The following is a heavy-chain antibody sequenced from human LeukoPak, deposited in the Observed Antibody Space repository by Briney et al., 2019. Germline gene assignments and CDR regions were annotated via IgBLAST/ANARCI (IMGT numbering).Heavy chain of an antibody. Sequence: GASVKVSCKASGYTFTGYYMHWVRQAPGQGLEWMVWINPNSGGTNYAQKFQGRVTMTRETSISTAYMELSRLRSDDTAVYYCARGIAVAGTIVYYYYYMDVWGKGTTVTVSS. J-gene: IGHJ6*03. V-gene: IGHV1-2*02. CDR3: ARGIAVAGTIVYYYYYMDV. CDR2: INPNSGGT. CDR1: GYTFTGYY. D-gene: IGHD6-19*01.